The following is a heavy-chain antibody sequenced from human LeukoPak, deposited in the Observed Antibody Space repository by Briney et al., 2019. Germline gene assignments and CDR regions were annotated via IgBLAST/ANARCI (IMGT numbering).Heavy chain of an antibody. CDR2: ISSSSSTI. CDR3: ARDPLNDYGANPGY. D-gene: IGHD4-23*01. J-gene: IGHJ4*02. Sequence: GGSLRLSCAASGFTFSSYSMNWVRQAPGKGLEWISYISSSSSTIDYADSVKGRFTISRDNAKNSLYLQMNSLRDEDTAVYYCARDPLNDYGANPGYWGQGTLVTVSS. CDR1: GFTFSSYS. V-gene: IGHV3-48*02.